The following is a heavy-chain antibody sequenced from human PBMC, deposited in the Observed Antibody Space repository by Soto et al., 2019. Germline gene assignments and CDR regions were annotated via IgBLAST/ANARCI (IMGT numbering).Heavy chain of an antibody. V-gene: IGHV4-39*01. CDR1: DGSISSNSYY. CDR2: VHYSGST. J-gene: IGHJ4*02. CDR3: ARRGRYCSGTSYYPYFDY. Sequence: SETLSLTCTVSDGSISSNSYYWGWIRQPPGKGLEWIGSVHYSGSTYYNPSLKSRLTMSVDTSKNQFSLRLSSVTAADTSVYYCARRGRYCSGTSYYPYFDYWGQGTLVTVSS. D-gene: IGHD2-2*01.